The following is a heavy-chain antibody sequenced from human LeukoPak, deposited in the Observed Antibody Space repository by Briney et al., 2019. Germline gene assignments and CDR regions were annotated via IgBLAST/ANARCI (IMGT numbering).Heavy chain of an antibody. CDR2: IIPIFGTA. CDR3: ARDPLHSGSYYDLDY. V-gene: IGHV1-69*13. CDR1: GGTFSSYA. J-gene: IGHJ4*02. Sequence: SVKVSCKASGGTFSSYAISWVRQAPGQGLEWMGGIIPIFGTANYAQKFQGRVTITADESTSTAYMELGSLRSEDTAVYYCARDPLHSGSYYDLDYWGQGTLVTVSS. D-gene: IGHD1-26*01.